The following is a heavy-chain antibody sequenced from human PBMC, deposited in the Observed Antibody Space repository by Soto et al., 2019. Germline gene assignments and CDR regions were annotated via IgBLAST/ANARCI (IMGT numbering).Heavy chain of an antibody. Sequence: PSETLSLTCTVSGGSVSSGSYYWSWIRQPPGKGLVWIGYIYYSGSTNYNPSLKSRVTISVDTSKNQFSLKLSSVTAADTAVYYCARVSRITIFGVVIIKGGMDVWGQGTTVTVSS. CDR1: GGSVSSGSYY. CDR3: ARVSRITIFGVVIIKGGMDV. V-gene: IGHV4-61*01. J-gene: IGHJ6*02. D-gene: IGHD3-3*01. CDR2: IYYSGST.